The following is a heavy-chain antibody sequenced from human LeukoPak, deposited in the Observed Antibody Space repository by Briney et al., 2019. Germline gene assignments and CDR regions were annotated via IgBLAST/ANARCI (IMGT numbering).Heavy chain of an antibody. J-gene: IGHJ4*02. CDR3: AKYSGYGYFDY. V-gene: IGHV3-66*01. Sequence: GGSLRLSCGASGFTVSTNYITWVRQAPGKGLEWVSVIYSGGSTYYADSVEGRFTISRDNSKNTVYLQMNGLRPDDTAVYYCAKYSGYGYFDYWGQGTLVTVSS. CDR2: IYSGGST. D-gene: IGHD5-12*01. CDR1: GFTVSTNY.